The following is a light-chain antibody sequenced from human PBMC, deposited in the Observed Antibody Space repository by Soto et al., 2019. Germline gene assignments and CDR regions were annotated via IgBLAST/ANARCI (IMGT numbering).Light chain of an antibody. CDR1: QSVSSD. CDR2: GAS. J-gene: IGKJ2*01. V-gene: IGKV3-15*01. CDR3: QQYNNWPMYT. Sequence: EIVMTQSPATLSVSPGERATLSCRAGQSVSSDLAWYQQKPGQAPRLLIYGASTRATGIPARFSGSGSGTEFTLTISSLQSEDFAFYYCQQYNNWPMYTFGQGTKLEIK.